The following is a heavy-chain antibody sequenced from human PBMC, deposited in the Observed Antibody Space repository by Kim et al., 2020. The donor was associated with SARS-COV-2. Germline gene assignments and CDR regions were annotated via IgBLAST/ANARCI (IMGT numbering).Heavy chain of an antibody. J-gene: IGHJ4*02. D-gene: IGHD3-10*01. CDR3: ASLGERLLWFGEFPPWTPYFDY. Sequence: ASVKVSCKASGYTFTSYAMNWVRQAPGQGLEWMGWINTNTGNPTYAQGFTGRFVFSLDTSVSTAYLQISSLKAEDTAVYYCASLGERLLWFGEFPPWTPYFDYWGQGTLVTVSS. CDR1: GYTFTSYA. V-gene: IGHV7-4-1*02. CDR2: INTNTGNP.